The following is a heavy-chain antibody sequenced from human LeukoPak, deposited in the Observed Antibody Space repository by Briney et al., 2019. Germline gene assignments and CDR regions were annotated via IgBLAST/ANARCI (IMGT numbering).Heavy chain of an antibody. CDR2: IYFSGTT. CDR3: ASSKYCNNTTCIDY. D-gene: IGHD2-2*01. V-gene: IGHV4-59*11. Sequence: SETLSLTCTVSGGSINYHFWSWIRQPPGKGPEYIGYIYFSGTTNYNPSLESRVTISVDTSKNQLSLKLRSVTAADTAVYYCASSKYCNNTTCIDYWGQGTLVTVSS. CDR1: GGSINYHF. J-gene: IGHJ4*02.